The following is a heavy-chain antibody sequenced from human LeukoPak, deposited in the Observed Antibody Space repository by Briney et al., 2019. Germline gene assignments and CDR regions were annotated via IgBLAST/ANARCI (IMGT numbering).Heavy chain of an antibody. J-gene: IGHJ4*02. CDR2: IVVGSGNT. CDR3: AAGRVCSGGSCYYYFDY. Sequence: GTSVKVSCKASGFTFTSSAMQWVRQARGQRLEWIGWIVVGSGNTNYAQKFQERVTITRDMSTSTAYMELSSLRSEDTAVYYCAAGRVCSGGSCYYYFDYWGQGTLVTVSS. D-gene: IGHD2-15*01. V-gene: IGHV1-58*02. CDR1: GFTFTSSA.